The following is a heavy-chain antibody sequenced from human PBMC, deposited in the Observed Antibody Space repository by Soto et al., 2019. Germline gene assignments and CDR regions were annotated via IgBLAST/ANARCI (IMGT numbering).Heavy chain of an antibody. Sequence: GGSLRLSCTAFGFTFSSYEMKWVRQAPGKGLEWVSYISSSGSTIYNTDSATGRFTISRDNAKNSLYLQMNSLRAEDTAVYYCARVYGPDSYFLYFYGMDVWGQGTTVTVSS. CDR3: ARVYGPDSYFLYFYGMDV. CDR2: ISSSGSTI. V-gene: IGHV3-48*03. CDR1: GFTFSSYE. J-gene: IGHJ6*02. D-gene: IGHD3-10*01.